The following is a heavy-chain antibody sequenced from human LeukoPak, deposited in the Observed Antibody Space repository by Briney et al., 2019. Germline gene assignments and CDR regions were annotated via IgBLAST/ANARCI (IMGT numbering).Heavy chain of an antibody. D-gene: IGHD3-22*01. Sequence: SETLSLTCTVSGGSISSSSYYWGWIRQPPGKGLEWIGSIYYSGSTYYNPSLKSRVTISVDTSKNQFSLKLSSVTAADTAVYYCARAPGYYDSSGYYGYYFDYWGQGTLVTVSS. J-gene: IGHJ4*02. CDR3: ARAPGYYDSSGYYGYYFDY. CDR1: GGSISSSSYY. V-gene: IGHV4-39*07. CDR2: IYYSGST.